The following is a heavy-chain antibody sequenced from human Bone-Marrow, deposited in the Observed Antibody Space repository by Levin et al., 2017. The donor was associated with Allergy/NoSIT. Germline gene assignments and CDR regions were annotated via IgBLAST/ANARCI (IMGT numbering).Heavy chain of an antibody. Sequence: GGSLRLSCFASGFTFSDYYMNWIRQTPRKGLEWLAYISSSGSTKYYADSVRGRFTISRDNANNSVFLQMDSLRVEDTAVYYCATDRGGFGPWGQGVLVTVSS. D-gene: IGHD3-10*01. V-gene: IGHV3-11*01. CDR2: ISSSGSTK. J-gene: IGHJ5*02. CDR3: ATDRGGFGP. CDR1: GFTFSDYY.